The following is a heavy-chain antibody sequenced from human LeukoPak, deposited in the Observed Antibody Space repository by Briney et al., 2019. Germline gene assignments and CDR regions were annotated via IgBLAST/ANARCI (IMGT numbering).Heavy chain of an antibody. Sequence: PGGSLRLSCEASGFTFSDYSMNWVRQAPGKGLEWVSYISGRSSTIYYVDSVKGRFTVSRDSSKNSLYLQMNSLRDEDTAVYYCARGRGATLGQYYFDYWGQGTLVTVSS. J-gene: IGHJ4*02. D-gene: IGHD1-26*01. V-gene: IGHV3-48*02. CDR2: ISGRSSTI. CDR3: ARGRGATLGQYYFDY. CDR1: GFTFSDYS.